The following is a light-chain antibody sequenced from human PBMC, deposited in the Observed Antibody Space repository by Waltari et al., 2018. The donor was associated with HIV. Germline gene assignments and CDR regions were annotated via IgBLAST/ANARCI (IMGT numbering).Light chain of an antibody. Sequence: SYELTQPPSVSVSPGQTATITCSGERLGNKYTCWYQQKQGQSPVLVIYQDKMRPSGIPERFSGSNSGNRVTLTISGTQAMDEADYFCQAWDSGTVVFGGGTRLTVL. CDR2: QDK. J-gene: IGLJ2*01. V-gene: IGLV3-1*01. CDR1: RLGNKY. CDR3: QAWDSGTVV.